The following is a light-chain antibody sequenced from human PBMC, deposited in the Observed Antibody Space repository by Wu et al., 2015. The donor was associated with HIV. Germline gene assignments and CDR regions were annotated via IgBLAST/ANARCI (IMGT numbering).Light chain of an antibody. Sequence: IVLTQSPDTLSLSSGETAILSCRASQIIPSSHLAWYQQKPDQAPRLLMYGASRKATGIPDRFSGYMSAATDFTLAIFRLQPEDSAVYFCQHYGDSQFTFGRGTKVEI. CDR1: QIIPSSH. V-gene: IGKV3-20*01. CDR2: GAS. J-gene: IGKJ3*01. CDR3: QHYGDSQFT.